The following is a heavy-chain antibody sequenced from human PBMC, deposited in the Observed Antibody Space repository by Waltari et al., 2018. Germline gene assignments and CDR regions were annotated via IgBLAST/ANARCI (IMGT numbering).Heavy chain of an antibody. V-gene: IGHV1-69*12. CDR2: IIPIFVTA. CDR1: GGTFSSYA. D-gene: IGHD3-10*01. CDR3: ATPDYYGSGAGYFDY. Sequence: QVQLVQSGAEVKKPGSSVKVSCKASGGTFSSYAISWVRQAPGQGLEWMGGIIPIFVTANYAQKFQVRVTITADESTSTAYMELSSLRSEDTAVYYCATPDYYGSGAGYFDYWGQGTLVTVSS. J-gene: IGHJ4*02.